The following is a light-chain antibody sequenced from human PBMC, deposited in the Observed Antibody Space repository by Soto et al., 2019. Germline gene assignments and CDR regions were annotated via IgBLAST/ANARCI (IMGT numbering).Light chain of an antibody. CDR3: CSYAGTYTYV. V-gene: IGLV2-11*01. CDR2: DVS. CDR1: SSDVGGYNF. Sequence: QSVLTQPRSVSGSPGQSVTISCTGTSSDVGGYNFVSWYQQHPGKAPKLMIYDVSKRPSGVPDRFSGSTSGNTASLTISGLQAEDEADYYCCSYAGTYTYVFGTGTKVTV. J-gene: IGLJ1*01.